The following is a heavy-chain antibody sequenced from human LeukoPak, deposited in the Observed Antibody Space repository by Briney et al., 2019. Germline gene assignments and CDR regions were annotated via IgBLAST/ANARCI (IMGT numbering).Heavy chain of an antibody. CDR1: GFTFSSYE. J-gene: IGHJ6*03. CDR2: ISSSGSTI. Sequence: GGSLRLSCAASGFTFSSYEMNWVRQAPGKGLEWVSYISSSGSTIYYADSVKGRFTISRDNAKNSLYLQMNSLRAEDTAVYYCAKDTSQRWLQFWYYYYMDVWGKGTTVTISS. CDR3: AKDTSQRWLQFWYYYYMDV. D-gene: IGHD5-24*01. V-gene: IGHV3-48*03.